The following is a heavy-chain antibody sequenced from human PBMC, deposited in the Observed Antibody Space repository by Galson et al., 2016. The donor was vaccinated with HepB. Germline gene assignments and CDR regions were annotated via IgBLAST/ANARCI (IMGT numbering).Heavy chain of an antibody. D-gene: IGHD6-19*01. Sequence: SETLSLTCAVYGGSFSGYYWSWVRQPPGKGLEWIGEINHSGNTTYNPSLKSRVTISVDTSRNQFSLKLSSVTAADTAVYFCASGYSSGWYYFDSWGQGTLVTVSS. CDR2: INHSGNT. CDR1: GGSFSGYY. J-gene: IGHJ4*02. CDR3: ASGYSSGWYYFDS. V-gene: IGHV4-34*01.